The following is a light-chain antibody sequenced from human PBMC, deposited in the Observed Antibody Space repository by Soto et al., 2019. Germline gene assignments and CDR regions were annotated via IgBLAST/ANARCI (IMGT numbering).Light chain of an antibody. Sequence: EIVMTQSPATLSVSPGERATLSCRASQSVSSNLAWYQHKPGQAPRLLISEASTRATGIPVRFSGSGSGTEFTLSISSLQSEDFAVYYCQQYNKWPQTFGQGTKVEIK. CDR3: QQYNKWPQT. J-gene: IGKJ1*01. CDR2: EAS. V-gene: IGKV3-15*01. CDR1: QSVSSN.